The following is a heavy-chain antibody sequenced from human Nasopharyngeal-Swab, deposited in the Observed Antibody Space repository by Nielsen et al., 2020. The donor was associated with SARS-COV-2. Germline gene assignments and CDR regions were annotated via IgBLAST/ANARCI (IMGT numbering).Heavy chain of an antibody. V-gene: IGHV3-74*01. Sequence: GESLKISCAASGFTLRTYWMHWVRQAPGKGLEWVARIDPEGRVIDHADSVRGRLTISRDNAKNTLYLQMNSLRVEDTAVYYCVKHQGSSSDQWGQGTLVTVSS. J-gene: IGHJ4*02. CDR2: IDPEGRVI. CDR3: VKHQGSSSDQ. CDR1: GFTLRTYW.